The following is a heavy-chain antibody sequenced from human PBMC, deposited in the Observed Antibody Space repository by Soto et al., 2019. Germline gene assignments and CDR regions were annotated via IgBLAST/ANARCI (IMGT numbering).Heavy chain of an antibody. Sequence: QVQLVQSGAEVKKPGSSVKVSCKASGGTFSSYAISWVRQAPGQGLEWMGGIIPIFGTANYAQKFQGRVTITADESTSTAYMERRSLRSEDTAVDYCASRTFLGEDYYDYGMDVWGQGTTGTVSS. CDR1: GGTFSSYA. CDR3: ASRTFLGEDYYDYGMDV. D-gene: IGHD3-16*01. J-gene: IGHJ6*02. V-gene: IGHV1-69*01. CDR2: IIPIFGTA.